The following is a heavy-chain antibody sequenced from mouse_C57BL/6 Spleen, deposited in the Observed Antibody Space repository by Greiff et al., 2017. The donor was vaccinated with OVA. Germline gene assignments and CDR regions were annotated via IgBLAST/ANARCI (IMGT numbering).Heavy chain of an antibody. Sequence: QVQLQQPGAELVKPGASVQLSCKASGYTFTSYWMHWVKQRPGQGLEWIGMIHPNSGSTNYNEKFKSKATLTVDKSSSTAYMQLSSLTSEDSAVYYCACLYGSSYVFAYWGQGTLVTVSA. CDR3: ACLYGSSYVFAY. CDR2: IHPNSGST. CDR1: GYTFTSYW. J-gene: IGHJ3*01. V-gene: IGHV1-64*01. D-gene: IGHD1-1*01.